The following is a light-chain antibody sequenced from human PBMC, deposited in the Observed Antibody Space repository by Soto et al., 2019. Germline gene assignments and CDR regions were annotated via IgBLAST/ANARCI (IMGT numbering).Light chain of an antibody. CDR1: NSNIGTGYD. Sequence: QSVLTQPPSVSGAPGQRVTISCTGSNSNIGTGYDVHWYQQLPGTAPKLLIYDDDNRPSGVPDRFSGSKSGTSASLAITGLQAEDEADYYCQSYDSSLSAVIFGGGTKVTVL. CDR2: DDD. J-gene: IGLJ2*01. CDR3: QSYDSSLSAVI. V-gene: IGLV1-40*01.